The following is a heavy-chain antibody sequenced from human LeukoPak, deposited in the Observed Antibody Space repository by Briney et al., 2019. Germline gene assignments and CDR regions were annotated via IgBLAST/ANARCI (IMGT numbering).Heavy chain of an antibody. J-gene: IGHJ6*02. CDR2: IIPIFGTA. Sequence: VASVKVSCKASGGTFSSYSISWVRQAPGKGLEWMGGIIPIFGTANYAQKFQGRVTITADESTSTAYMELSSLRSEDTAVYYCAREDGVVVVPAAMPPSAYGMDVWGQGTTVTVSS. V-gene: IGHV1-69*13. CDR3: AREDGVVVVPAAMPPSAYGMDV. CDR1: GGTFSSYS. D-gene: IGHD2-2*01.